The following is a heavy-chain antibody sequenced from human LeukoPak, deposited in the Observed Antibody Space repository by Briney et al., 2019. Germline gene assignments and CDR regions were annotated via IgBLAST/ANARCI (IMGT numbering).Heavy chain of an antibody. V-gene: IGHV4-34*01. CDR2: INHSGST. CDR3: ARHVYYYDSSGQYYFDY. Sequence: PSETLSLTCAVYGGSFSGYYWSWIRQPPGKGLEWIGEINHSGSTNYNPSLKSRVTISVDTSKNQFSLKLSSVTAADTAVYYCARHVYYYDSSGQYYFDYWGQGTLVTVSS. CDR1: GGSFSGYY. J-gene: IGHJ4*02. D-gene: IGHD3-22*01.